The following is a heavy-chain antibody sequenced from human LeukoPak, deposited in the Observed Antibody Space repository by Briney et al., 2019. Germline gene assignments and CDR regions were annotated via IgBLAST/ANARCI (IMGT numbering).Heavy chain of an antibody. D-gene: IGHD6-19*01. CDR2: IYSGGST. V-gene: IGHV3-53*01. J-gene: IGHJ4*02. CDR1: GFTVSSNY. CDR3: ATKQWLNS. Sequence: PGGSLRLSCAASGFTVSSNYMSWVRQAPGKGLEWVSVIYSGGSTYYADSVKGRFTISRDSAKNSLFLQMNNLRAEDTAVYYCATKQWLNSWGQGTRVIVSS.